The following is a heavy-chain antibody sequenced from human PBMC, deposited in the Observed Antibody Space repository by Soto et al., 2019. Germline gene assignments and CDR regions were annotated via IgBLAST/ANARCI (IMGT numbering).Heavy chain of an antibody. CDR2: ILYDGSKQ. CDR3: AKGRSWVQFDTSGYSFPFDY. J-gene: IGHJ4*02. D-gene: IGHD3-22*01. CDR1: GFSFSDYG. V-gene: IGHV3-30*18. Sequence: QVQLVDSGGGVVQHGRSLRLSCAASGFSFSDYGMHWVRQAPGKGLEWVAVILYDGSKQYYADSVKGRFVISRDNSKNTLYLRMNSLRVEDTAVYYCAKGRSWVQFDTSGYSFPFDYWGQGTPVTVSS.